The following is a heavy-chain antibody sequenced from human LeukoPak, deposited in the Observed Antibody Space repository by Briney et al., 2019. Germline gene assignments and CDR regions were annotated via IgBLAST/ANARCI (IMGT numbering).Heavy chain of an antibody. D-gene: IGHD6-13*01. CDR3: ARSRALRSWPNHDAFDI. CDR2: IIPFLGTT. J-gene: IGHJ3*02. V-gene: IGHV1-69*11. Sequence: SVKVSCKASGGVFTTYAVSWVRQAPGQGLEWMGSIIPFLGTTNYAQKFQGRVTITADEPTRTAYMGLTYVRSDDTAVYYCARSRALRSWPNHDAFDIWGQGTMVTVSS. CDR1: GGVFTTYA.